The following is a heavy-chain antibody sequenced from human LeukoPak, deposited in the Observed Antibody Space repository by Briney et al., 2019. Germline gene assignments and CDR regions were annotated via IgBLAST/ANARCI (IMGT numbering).Heavy chain of an antibody. Sequence: SETLSLTCTVSGGSISSYYWSWIRQPAGKGLEWIGRIYTSGSTNYNPSLKSRVTISVDTSKNQFSLKLSSVTAADTAVYYCARGGAYYDILTGYYRSGDYWGQGTLVTVSS. J-gene: IGHJ4*02. CDR3: ARGGAYYDILTGYYRSGDY. CDR1: GGSISSYY. V-gene: IGHV4-4*07. D-gene: IGHD3-9*01. CDR2: IYTSGST.